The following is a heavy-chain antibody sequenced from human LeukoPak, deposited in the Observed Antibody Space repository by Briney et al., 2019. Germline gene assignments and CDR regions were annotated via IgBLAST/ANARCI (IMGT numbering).Heavy chain of an antibody. Sequence: PSETLSLTCTVSGGSISSYHWGWIRQPPGKGLEWIGYIYYSGSTNYNPSLKSRVTISVDTSKNQFSLKLSSVTAADTAVYYCARLASLSITGTTSYYYYGMDVWGQGTTVTVSS. CDR3: ARLASLSITGTTSYYYYGMDV. D-gene: IGHD1-20*01. CDR2: IYYSGST. V-gene: IGHV4-59*08. CDR1: GGSISSYH. J-gene: IGHJ6*02.